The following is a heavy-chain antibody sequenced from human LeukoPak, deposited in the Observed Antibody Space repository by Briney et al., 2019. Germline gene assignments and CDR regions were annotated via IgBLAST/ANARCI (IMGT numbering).Heavy chain of an antibody. D-gene: IGHD2-15*01. V-gene: IGHV1-2*02. CDR2: INPNSDFT. CDR1: GYTFIGYY. CDR3: ARAISGGSPITASDY. Sequence: ASVKVSCKASGYTFIGYYMHWVRQAPGQGLEWMGWINPNSDFTNFAQNFQGRVTMTSDTSISTAYMELSRLRSDDTAVYYCARAISGGSPITASDYWGQGTLVTVSS. J-gene: IGHJ4*02.